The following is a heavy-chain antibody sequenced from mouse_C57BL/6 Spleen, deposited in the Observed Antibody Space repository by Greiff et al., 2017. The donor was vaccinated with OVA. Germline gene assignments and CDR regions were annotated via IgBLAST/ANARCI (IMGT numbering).Heavy chain of an antibody. CDR1: GYTFTSYW. J-gene: IGHJ4*01. CDR2: IHPNSGST. Sequence: QVQLQQPGAELVKPGASVKLSCKASGYTFTSYWMHWVKQRPGQGLEWIGMIHPNSGSTNYNEKFKSKATLTVDKSSSTAYMQLSSLTSEDSAVYYCARGNPDYYAMDDWGQGTSVTVSS. V-gene: IGHV1-64*01. D-gene: IGHD2-1*01. CDR3: ARGNPDYYAMDD.